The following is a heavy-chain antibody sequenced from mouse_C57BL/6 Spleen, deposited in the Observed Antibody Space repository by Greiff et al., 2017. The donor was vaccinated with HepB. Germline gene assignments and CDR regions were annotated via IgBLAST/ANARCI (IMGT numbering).Heavy chain of an antibody. Sequence: QVQLKQPGAELVRPGSSVKLSCKASGYTFTSYWMHWVKQRPIQGLEWIGNIDPSDSETHYNQKFKDKATLTVDKSSSTAYMQLSSLTSEDSAVYYCARSYDYFYYFDYWGQGTTLTVSS. CDR1: GYTFTSYW. CDR2: IDPSDSET. V-gene: IGHV1-52*01. J-gene: IGHJ2*01. D-gene: IGHD2-4*01. CDR3: ARSYDYFYYFDY.